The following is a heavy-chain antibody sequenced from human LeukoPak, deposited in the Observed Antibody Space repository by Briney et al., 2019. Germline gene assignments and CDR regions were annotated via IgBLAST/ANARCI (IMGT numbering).Heavy chain of an antibody. D-gene: IGHD3-10*01. J-gene: IGHJ4*02. CDR1: GGTFSSYA. Sequence: ASVKVSCKASGGTFSSYAISWVRQAPGQGLEWMGRIIPILGIANYAQKFQGRVTITADKSMSTAYMELSSLRSEDTAVYYCARWLHYYGSGSYYIEPYYFDYWGQGTLVTVSS. CDR2: IIPILGIA. CDR3: ARWLHYYGSGSYYIEPYYFDY. V-gene: IGHV1-69*04.